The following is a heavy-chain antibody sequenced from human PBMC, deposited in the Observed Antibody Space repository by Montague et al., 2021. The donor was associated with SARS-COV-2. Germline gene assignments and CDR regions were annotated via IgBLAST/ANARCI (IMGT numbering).Heavy chain of an antibody. V-gene: IGHV4-59*08. CDR2: VYYRGNT. D-gene: IGHD3-16*01. CDR1: GGSISSDY. CDR3: ARHYDHSSRVDS. Sequence: SETLSLTCTVSGGSISSDYWTWIRQPPGKGLEWIGFVYYRGNTYYNPSLRGRVTISVDTSSNHFSLTLSSVTAADTAIYYCARHYDHSSRVDSWGQGTLDTVSS. J-gene: IGHJ4*02.